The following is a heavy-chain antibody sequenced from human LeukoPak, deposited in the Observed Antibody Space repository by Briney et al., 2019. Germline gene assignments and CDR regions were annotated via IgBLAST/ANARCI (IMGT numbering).Heavy chain of an antibody. CDR2: IYYSGST. V-gene: IGHV4-59*01. CDR1: GGSISSYY. D-gene: IGHD2-2*01. Sequence: SETLSLTCTVSGGSISSYYWSWIWQPPGKGLEWIGYIYYSGSTNYNPSLKSRVTISVDTSKNQFSLKLSSVTAADTAVYYCARGFCSSTSCYKAWFDPWGQGTLVTVSS. J-gene: IGHJ5*02. CDR3: ARGFCSSTSCYKAWFDP.